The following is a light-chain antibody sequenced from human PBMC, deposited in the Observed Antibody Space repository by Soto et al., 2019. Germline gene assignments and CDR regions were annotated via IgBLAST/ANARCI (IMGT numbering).Light chain of an antibody. Sequence: QSALTQPASVSGSPGQSITISCTGTSSDVGGYNYVSWYQHHPGKGPKLMIYEVSNRPSGVSNRFSGSKSGNTASLTISGLQAEDEADYYCSSYTSSSTLYVFGTGTKVTVL. J-gene: IGLJ1*01. CDR2: EVS. CDR3: SSYTSSSTLYV. CDR1: SSDVGGYNY. V-gene: IGLV2-14*01.